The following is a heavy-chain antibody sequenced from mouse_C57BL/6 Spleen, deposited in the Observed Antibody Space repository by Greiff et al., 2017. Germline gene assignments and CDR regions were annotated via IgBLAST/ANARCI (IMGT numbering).Heavy chain of an antibody. CDR2: IYPGSGST. V-gene: IGHV1-55*01. J-gene: IGHJ3*01. CDR1: GYTFTSYW. CDR3: ARDYDYDEAY. Sequence: QVQLQQSGAELVKPGASVKMSCKASGYTFTSYWITWVKQRPGQGLEWIGDIYPGSGSTNYNEKFKRKATLTVDTSSITAYMQLSSLTSEDSAVYCCARDYDYDEAYWGQGTLVTVSA. D-gene: IGHD2-4*01.